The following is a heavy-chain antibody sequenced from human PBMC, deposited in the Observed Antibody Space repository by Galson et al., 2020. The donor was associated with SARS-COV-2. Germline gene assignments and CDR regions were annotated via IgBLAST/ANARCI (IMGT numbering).Heavy chain of an antibody. CDR3: ASTPPTGYYYYCYMDF. D-gene: IGHD2-15*01. CDR1: GFTFSTYS. J-gene: IGHJ6*03. CDR2: ITISSSYI. Sequence: GGSLRLSCAVSGFTFSTYSMNWVRQAPGKGLEWVSSITISSSYIYYADSVKGRFTISRDNAKNLLYLQMNSLRPEDTAVYYCASTPPTGYYYYCYMDFWGKGTTVTISS. V-gene: IGHV3-21*01.